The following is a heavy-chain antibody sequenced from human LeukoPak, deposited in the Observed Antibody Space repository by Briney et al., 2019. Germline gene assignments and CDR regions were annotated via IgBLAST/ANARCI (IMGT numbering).Heavy chain of an antibody. CDR1: GDTFIRSP. D-gene: IGHD3-3*01. CDR2: IIPIFGTA. CDR3: ARSPRGGITIFGVPPRWFDP. V-gene: IGHV1-69*13. J-gene: IGHJ5*02. Sequence: GASVKVSCKGSGDTFIRSPISWVRQAPGQGLEWMGGIIPIFGTANYAQKFQGRVTITADESTSTAYMELSSLRSEDTAVYYCARSPRGGITIFGVPPRWFDPWGQGTLVTVSS.